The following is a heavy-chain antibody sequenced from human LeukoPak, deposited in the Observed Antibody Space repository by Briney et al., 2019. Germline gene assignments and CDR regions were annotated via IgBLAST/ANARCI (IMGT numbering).Heavy chain of an antibody. CDR2: INPNSGDT. CDR1: GYTFTGHY. J-gene: IGHJ4*02. V-gene: IGHV1-2*02. Sequence: ASVKVSCKASGYTFTGHYMHWARQAPGQGLEWMGWINPNSGDTNSAQKFQGRVTMTRDTSISTVYMDLSRLRPDDTAVYYCAREGWDQRDTAAFDYWRQGTLVTVSS. CDR3: AREGWDQRDTAAFDY. D-gene: IGHD6-19*01.